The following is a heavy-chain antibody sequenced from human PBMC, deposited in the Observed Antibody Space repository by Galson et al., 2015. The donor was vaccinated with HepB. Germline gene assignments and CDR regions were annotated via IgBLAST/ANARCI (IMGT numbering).Heavy chain of an antibody. D-gene: IGHD3-10*01. Sequence: SLRLSCAASGFTFSDYYMTWVRQAPGKGLEWVAYISQGGTFTNYVESVKGRFTVSRDNAKNTLYLQTSSLRDDDTAVYYCARDSGNYYGWDVWGQGTTVTVSS. CDR1: GFTFSDYY. CDR2: ISQGGTFT. CDR3: ARDSGNYYGWDV. V-gene: IGHV3-11*06. J-gene: IGHJ6*02.